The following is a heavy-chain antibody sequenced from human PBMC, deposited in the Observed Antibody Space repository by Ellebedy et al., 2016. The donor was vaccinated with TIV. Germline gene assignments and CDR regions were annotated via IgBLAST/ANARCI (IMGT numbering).Heavy chain of an antibody. CDR2: IGTAGNT. J-gene: IGHJ4*02. CDR1: GFTFSTYE. V-gene: IGHV3-13*01. CDR3: ARDVVVPGARVFFES. D-gene: IGHD2-2*01. Sequence: GESLKISCAASGFTFSTYEMHWVRQDPEKGLEWVSAIGTAGNTFYADSVKGRFTISRENAKNSLYLQMNSLRAGDTAVYYCARDVVVPGARVFFESWGQGTLVTVSS.